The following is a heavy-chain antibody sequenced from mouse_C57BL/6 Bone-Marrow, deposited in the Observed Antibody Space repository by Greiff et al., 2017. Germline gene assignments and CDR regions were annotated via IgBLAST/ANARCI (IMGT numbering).Heavy chain of an antibody. CDR1: GFSLTSYG. CDR3: AKNRGYDGSSYWYFDV. CDR2: IWRGGST. Sequence: QVQLKESGPGLVQPSQSLSITCTVSGFSLTSYGVHWVRQSPGKGLEWLGVIWRGGSTDYNAAFMSRLSITKDNSKSQVFFKMISLQADDTAIYYGAKNRGYDGSSYWYFDVWGTGTTVSVAS. V-gene: IGHV2-5*01. J-gene: IGHJ1*03. D-gene: IGHD1-1*01.